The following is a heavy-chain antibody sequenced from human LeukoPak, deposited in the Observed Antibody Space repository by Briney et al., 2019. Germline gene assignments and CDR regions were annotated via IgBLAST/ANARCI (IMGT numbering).Heavy chain of an antibody. Sequence: ASVKVSCKASGYTFTGHYIHWVRQAPGQGPEWVAWINPNSGDRRYAQKFQGRVTLTTDTSTSTAFMELSRLTSDDTAVYYCARIVGYCSTNMCLDYWGQGTLVTVSS. CDR3: ARIVGYCSTNMCLDY. CDR2: INPNSGDR. V-gene: IGHV1-2*02. D-gene: IGHD2-2*01. CDR1: GYTFTGHY. J-gene: IGHJ4*02.